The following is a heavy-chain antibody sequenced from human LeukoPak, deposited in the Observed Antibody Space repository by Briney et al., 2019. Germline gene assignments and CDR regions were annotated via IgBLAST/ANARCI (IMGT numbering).Heavy chain of an antibody. D-gene: IGHD3-10*01. Sequence: SETLSLTCTVSGYSISSGYFWGWIRQPPGKGLEWIGSIYHSGSTYYTPSLKSRVTISVDMSKNQFSLKLSSVTAADTAVYYCARDIKYYGSGSYYLNAFDIWGRGTMVTVSS. CDR3: ARDIKYYGSGSYYLNAFDI. J-gene: IGHJ3*02. V-gene: IGHV4-38-2*02. CDR1: GYSISSGYF. CDR2: IYHSGST.